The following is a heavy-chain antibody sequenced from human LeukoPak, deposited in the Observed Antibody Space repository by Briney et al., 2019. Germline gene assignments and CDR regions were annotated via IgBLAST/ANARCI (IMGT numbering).Heavy chain of an antibody. CDR3: AKDRHYSSSWKWWVY. J-gene: IGHJ4*02. Sequence: GGSLRLSCAASGFTFSSYAMSWVRQAPGKGLEWVSAISGSGGSTYYADSVKGRFTISRDNSKNTLYLQMNSLRAEDTAAYYCAKDRHYSSSWKWWVYWGQGTLVTVSS. V-gene: IGHV3-23*01. D-gene: IGHD6-13*01. CDR1: GFTFSSYA. CDR2: ISGSGGST.